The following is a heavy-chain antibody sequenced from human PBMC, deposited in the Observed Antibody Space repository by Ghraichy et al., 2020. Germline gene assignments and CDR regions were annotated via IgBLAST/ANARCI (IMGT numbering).Heavy chain of an antibody. CDR2: IYTSGST. Sequence: SETLSLTCTVSGGSISSYYWSWIRQPPGKGLEWIGYIYTSGSTNYNPSLKSRVTILVDTSKNQFSLKLSSVTAADTAVYYCARHPAPTRLYGMDVWGQGTTVTVSS. D-gene: IGHD5-12*01. J-gene: IGHJ6*02. CDR1: GGSISSYY. CDR3: ARHPAPTRLYGMDV. V-gene: IGHV4-4*09.